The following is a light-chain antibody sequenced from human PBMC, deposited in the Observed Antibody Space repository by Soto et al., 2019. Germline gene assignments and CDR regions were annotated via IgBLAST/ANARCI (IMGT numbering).Light chain of an antibody. CDR3: LQYVSSPWT. V-gene: IGKV3-20*01. Sequence: EIVLTQSAATLSLSLGERATLSCRSSQTVGGRYLAWFQQKPGQTPRLLIYGASTRAAGVPDRFSGSGSGTDFSLTINRLEPEDCAVYDCLQYVSSPWTFGQGTKVEV. CDR2: GAS. J-gene: IGKJ1*01. CDR1: QTVGGRY.